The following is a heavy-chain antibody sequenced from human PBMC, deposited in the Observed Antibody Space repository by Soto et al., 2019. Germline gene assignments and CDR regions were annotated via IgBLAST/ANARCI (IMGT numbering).Heavy chain of an antibody. CDR2: IYHSGST. CDR1: GGSISSSNW. D-gene: IGHD5-18*01. CDR3: ARDPHVRGYRYGYSDDDFDI. V-gene: IGHV4-4*02. Sequence: SETLSLTCAVSGGSISSSNWWSWVRQPPGKGLEWIGEIYHSGSTNYNPSLKSRVTISVDKSKNQFSLKLSSVTAADTAVYYCARDPHVRGYRYGYSDDDFDIWGQGTRVTVSS. J-gene: IGHJ3*02.